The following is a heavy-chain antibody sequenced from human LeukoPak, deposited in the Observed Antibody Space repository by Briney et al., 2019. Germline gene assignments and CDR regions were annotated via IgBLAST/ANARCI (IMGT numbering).Heavy chain of an antibody. CDR2: ISGDGGST. Sequence: PGGSLRLSCAASGFTFDDYAFHWVRQAPGKGLQWVSLISGDGGSTYYADSVKGRFTISRDNSKNSLYLQMNSLRTEDTALYYSAKGIIVAPFDYWGQGTLVTVSS. J-gene: IGHJ4*02. D-gene: IGHD5-12*01. V-gene: IGHV3-43*02. CDR3: AKGIIVAPFDY. CDR1: GFTFDDYA.